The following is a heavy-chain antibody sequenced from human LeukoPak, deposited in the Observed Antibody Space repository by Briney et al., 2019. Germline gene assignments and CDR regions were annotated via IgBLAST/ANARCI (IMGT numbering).Heavy chain of an antibody. CDR2: ISSSSRYI. CDR1: GFTFSSYS. J-gene: IGHJ4*02. D-gene: IGHD3-10*01. CDR3: ASHYGSGSYYN. V-gene: IGHV3-21*01. Sequence: GGSLRLSCAASGFTFSSYSMNWVRQAPGKGLEWVSSISSSSRYIYYADSVKGRFTISRDNAKNSLYLQMNSLRAEDTAVYYCASHYGSGSYYNWGQGTLVTVSS.